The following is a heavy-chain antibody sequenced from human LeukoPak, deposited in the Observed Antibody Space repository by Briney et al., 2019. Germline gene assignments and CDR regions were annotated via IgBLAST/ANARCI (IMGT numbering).Heavy chain of an antibody. Sequence: SETLSLTCTVSGGSISSSSYYWGWIRQPPGKGLEWIGSIYYSGSTYYNPSLKSRVTISVDTSKNQFSLKLSSVTAADTAVYYCARGGQWLVLGNNWFDPWGQGTLVTVSS. J-gene: IGHJ5*02. CDR2: IYYSGST. CDR3: ARGGQWLVLGNNWFDP. V-gene: IGHV4-39*07. D-gene: IGHD6-19*01. CDR1: GGSISSSSYY.